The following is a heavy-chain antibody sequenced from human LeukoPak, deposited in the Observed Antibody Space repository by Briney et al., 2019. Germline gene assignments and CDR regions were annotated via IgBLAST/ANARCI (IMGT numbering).Heavy chain of an antibody. CDR3: TTDVDTGDY. Sequence: GGSLRLSCAASGFTFSNAWMSWVRQAPGKGLEWVGRIKSKTDGGITDYAAPVKGRFTISRDDSKNTLCLQMNSLKTEDTAVYYCTTDVDTGDYWGQGTLVTVSS. V-gene: IGHV3-15*01. J-gene: IGHJ4*02. CDR2: IKSKTDGGIT. CDR1: GFTFSNAW. D-gene: IGHD1-14*01.